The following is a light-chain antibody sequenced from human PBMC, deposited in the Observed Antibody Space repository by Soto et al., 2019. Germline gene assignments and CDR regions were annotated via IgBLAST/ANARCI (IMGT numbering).Light chain of an antibody. CDR2: EVS. CDR1: SSDVGGYDY. Sequence: QSALTQPPSASGSPGQSVTISCTGTSSDVGGYDYVSWFQQHPGKAPKFIIYEVSKRPSGVPDRFSGSKSGNTASLTVSGLQAEDEADYYCISYAGSNNLFGGGTKLTVL. J-gene: IGLJ2*01. CDR3: ISYAGSNNL. V-gene: IGLV2-8*01.